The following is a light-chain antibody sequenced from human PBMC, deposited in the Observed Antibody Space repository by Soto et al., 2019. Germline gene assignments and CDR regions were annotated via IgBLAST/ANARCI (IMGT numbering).Light chain of an antibody. Sequence: EIVMTQSPATLSVSPGARATLSCRASQSVSSNLAWYQQKPGQAPRLLIYGASTRATGIPARFSGSGSGTEFTLTISSLQSEDFAVYYCQQYNQWPPYTFGQGTKLEIK. J-gene: IGKJ2*01. CDR1: QSVSSN. CDR3: QQYNQWPPYT. CDR2: GAS. V-gene: IGKV3-15*01.